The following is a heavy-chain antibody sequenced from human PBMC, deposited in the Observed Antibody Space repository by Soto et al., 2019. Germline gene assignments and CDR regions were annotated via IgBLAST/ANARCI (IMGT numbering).Heavy chain of an antibody. CDR1: GYTFTSYD. CDR2: MNPNSGNT. V-gene: IGHV1-8*01. Sequence: QVQLVQSGAEVKKPGASVKVSCKASGYTFTSYDINWVRQATGQGLEWMGWMNPNSGNTGYAQKFQGRVTMTRNTSISTAYMELSSLISEDTAVYYCFLGYCSGGSCYSYYFDYWGQGTLVTVSS. J-gene: IGHJ4*02. CDR3: FLGYCSGGSCYSYYFDY. D-gene: IGHD2-15*01.